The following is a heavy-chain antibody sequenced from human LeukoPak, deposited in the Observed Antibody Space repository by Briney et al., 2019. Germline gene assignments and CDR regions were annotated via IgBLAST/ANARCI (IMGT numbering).Heavy chain of an antibody. D-gene: IGHD3-22*01. CDR2: ISYDGSNK. CDR1: GFTFSSYA. J-gene: IGHJ4*02. Sequence: GGSLRLSCAASGFTFSSYAMHWVRQAPGKGLEWVAVISYDGSNKYYADSVKGRFTISRDNSKNTLYLQMNSLRAEDTAVYYCASPAGSSGGPLYFDYWGQGALVTVSS. CDR3: ASPAGSSGGPLYFDY. V-gene: IGHV3-30-3*01.